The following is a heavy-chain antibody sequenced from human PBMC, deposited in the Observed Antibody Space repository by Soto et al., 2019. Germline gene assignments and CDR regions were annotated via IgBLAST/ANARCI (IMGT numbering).Heavy chain of an antibody. J-gene: IGHJ4*02. D-gene: IGHD4-4*01. Sequence: GWSLRLSCVASGFIFSNNWMGWVRQAPGKGLEWVASIQDDGSGKFHLDSVRGRFTISRDNAKTSLYLQMNSLRAEDTAIYYCANPTDLDYWGQGLLVTVSS. CDR2: IQDDGSGK. CDR1: GFIFSNNW. CDR3: ANPTDLDY. V-gene: IGHV3-7*01.